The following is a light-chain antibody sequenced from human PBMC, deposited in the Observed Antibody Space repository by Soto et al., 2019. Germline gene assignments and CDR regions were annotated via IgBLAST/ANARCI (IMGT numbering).Light chain of an antibody. CDR2: AAS. V-gene: IGKV1-27*01. CDR1: QGISNY. J-gene: IGKJ5*01. CDR3: QQSYSTPQIT. Sequence: DIQMTQSPSSLSASLGDRVTITFRASQGISNYLAWYQQKPGKVPKLLIYAASTLQSGVPSRFSGSGSGTDFTLTISSLQPEDVATYYCQQSYSTPQITFGQGTRLEIK.